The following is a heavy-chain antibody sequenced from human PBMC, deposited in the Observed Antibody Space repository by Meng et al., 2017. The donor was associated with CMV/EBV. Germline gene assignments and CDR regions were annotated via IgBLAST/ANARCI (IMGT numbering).Heavy chain of an antibody. CDR1: GYTFTGYY. J-gene: IGHJ5*02. Sequence: ASVKVSCKASGYTFTGYYMHWVRQAPGQGLEWMGWINPNSGGTNYAQKFQGRVTMTRDTSISTAYMELSRLRSDDTAVYYCARDTQRGIAAAGPFDPWGQGTLVTFSS. CDR2: INPNSGGT. CDR3: ARDTQRGIAAAGPFDP. D-gene: IGHD6-13*01. V-gene: IGHV1-2*02.